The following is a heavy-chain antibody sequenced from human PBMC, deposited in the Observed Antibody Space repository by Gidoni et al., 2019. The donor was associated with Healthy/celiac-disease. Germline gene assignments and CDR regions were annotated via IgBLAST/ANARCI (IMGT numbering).Heavy chain of an antibody. CDR1: VGTFSSYA. V-gene: IGHV1-69*01. D-gene: IGHD2-21*01. Sequence: QLVQSVAELKKPGSSVKVSCKASVGTFSSYAISWVRQAPGQGLEWMGGIIPICGTANYAQKFQGRVTITADEAKSTAYMELSSLRSEDTAVYYCASPLAYCGGDCYSWGQGTLVTVSS. J-gene: IGHJ4*02. CDR3: ASPLAYCGGDCYS. CDR2: IIPICGTA.